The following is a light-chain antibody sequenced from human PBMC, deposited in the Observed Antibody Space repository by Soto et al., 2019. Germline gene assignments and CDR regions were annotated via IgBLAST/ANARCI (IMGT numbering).Light chain of an antibody. V-gene: IGLV2-14*01. CDR3: SSYTTSSALQV. Sequence: LTQPASVSGSPGQSITIPCSGTISDFVLYNYVSWYQQHPGKAPKLMIYGANNRPSGVSNRFSGSKSGNTASLTISGLQADDEADYYCSSYTTSSALQVFGTGTKVTVL. CDR1: ISDFVLYNY. CDR2: GAN. J-gene: IGLJ1*01.